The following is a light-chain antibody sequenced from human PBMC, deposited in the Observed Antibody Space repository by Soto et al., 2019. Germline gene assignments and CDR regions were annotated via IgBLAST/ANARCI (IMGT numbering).Light chain of an antibody. V-gene: IGLV2-14*01. Sequence: QSALTQPASVSGSPGQSITISCTGTSSDVGDYNYVSWYQQHPGKAPKLMIYGVSNRPSGVSNRFSGSKSGNTASLTISGLQAEDEADYYCSSYTSSSTLDVFGTGTKLTVL. CDR3: SSYTSSSTLDV. CDR2: GVS. J-gene: IGLJ1*01. CDR1: SSDVGDYNY.